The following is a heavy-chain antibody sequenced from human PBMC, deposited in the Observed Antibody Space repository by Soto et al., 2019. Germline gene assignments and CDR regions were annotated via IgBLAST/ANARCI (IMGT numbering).Heavy chain of an antibody. V-gene: IGHV3-7*01. Sequence: EVQLVESGGGLVHPGGPLRLSCAASGFTFNNYWMPWVRKAQGKGLEGVANIKEDGSDKNCVDSVKGRFTISRDNAKNSLFLQMNILRAEDTALYYCARGGSESDYWGQGTLVTVSS. CDR2: IKEDGSDK. CDR1: GFTFNNYW. J-gene: IGHJ4*02. CDR3: ARGGSESDY.